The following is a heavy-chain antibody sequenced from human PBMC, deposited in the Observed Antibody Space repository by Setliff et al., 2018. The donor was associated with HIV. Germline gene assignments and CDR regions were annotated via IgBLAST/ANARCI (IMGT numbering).Heavy chain of an antibody. Sequence: ASVKVSCKASGYRFTHYYMQWVQQAPGKGLEWVGRINPEDHATVYAEEFQGRVTITADTSTDTVYMELSSLRSEDTAVYYCATGYTFGPRTDYHYYYIDVWGKGTTVTV. J-gene: IGHJ6*03. CDR2: INPEDHAT. D-gene: IGHD5-18*01. CDR3: ATGYTFGPRTDYHYYYIDV. V-gene: IGHV1-69-2*01. CDR1: GYRFTHYY.